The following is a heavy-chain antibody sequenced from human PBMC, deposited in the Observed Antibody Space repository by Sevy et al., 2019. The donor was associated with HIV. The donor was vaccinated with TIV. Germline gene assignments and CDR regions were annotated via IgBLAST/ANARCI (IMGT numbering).Heavy chain of an antibody. V-gene: IGHV3-23*01. CDR3: AKDLNPSLPLLWFGELPTLDFDY. D-gene: IGHD3-10*01. CDR1: GFTFSSYA. CDR2: ISGSGGST. J-gene: IGHJ4*02. Sequence: GGSLRLSCAASGFTFSSYAMSWVRQAPGKGLEWVSAISGSGGSTYYADSGKGRFTISRDNSKNTLYLQMNSLRAEDTAVYYCAKDLNPSLPLLWFGELPTLDFDYWGQGTPVTVSS.